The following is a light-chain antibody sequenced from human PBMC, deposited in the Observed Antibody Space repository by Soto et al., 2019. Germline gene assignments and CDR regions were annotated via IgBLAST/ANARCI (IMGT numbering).Light chain of an antibody. J-gene: IGKJ1*01. Sequence: EIVFTKSPGTLSLSPGERATLSCRASQSVSKNYLAWYQQKPGQAPRLLIYGASNRATGIPDRFSDSGSGTDFTLTISXLEPEDFAVYYCQQYGSSGTFGQGTMVDIK. CDR3: QQYGSSGT. V-gene: IGKV3-20*01. CDR1: QSVSKNY. CDR2: GAS.